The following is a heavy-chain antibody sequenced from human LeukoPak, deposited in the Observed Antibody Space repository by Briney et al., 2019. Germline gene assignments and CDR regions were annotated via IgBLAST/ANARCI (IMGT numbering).Heavy chain of an antibody. CDR2: IYDSGST. V-gene: IGHV4-59*01. CDR1: GGSISGYY. Sequence: SETLSLTCIVSGGSISGYYLSWIRQSPGKGLEWIGYIYDSGSTNYNPSLRSRVVMAVDTSKTQVSLKVRSVTAADTAVYYCARGWDTGYGYYGMDVWGQGTTVTVPS. D-gene: IGHD5-18*01. J-gene: IGHJ6*02. CDR3: ARGWDTGYGYYGMDV.